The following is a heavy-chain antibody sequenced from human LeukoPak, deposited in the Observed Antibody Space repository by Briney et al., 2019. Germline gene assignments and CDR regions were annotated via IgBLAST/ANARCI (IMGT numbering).Heavy chain of an antibody. J-gene: IGHJ4*02. CDR1: GFTFSSYS. D-gene: IGHD3-10*01. CDR2: ISSSSSYI. Sequence: PGGSLRLSCAASGFTFSSYSMNWVRQAPGKGLEWVSSISSSSSYIYYADSVNGRFTISRDNAKNSLYLQMNSLRAEDTAVYYCARESITMVRGVDYWGQGTLVTVSS. CDR3: ARESITMVRGVDY. V-gene: IGHV3-21*01.